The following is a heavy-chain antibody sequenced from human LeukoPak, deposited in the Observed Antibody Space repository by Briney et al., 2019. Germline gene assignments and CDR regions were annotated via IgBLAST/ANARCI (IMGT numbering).Heavy chain of an antibody. Sequence: AGGSLRLSCAASGFTFDDYGMIWVRQAPGKGLEWVGRTRNKANSYTTEYAASVKDRFTMSRDDSKNSVYLQMNSLKTEDTAVYYCARVGNSGGYYYPLDYWGQGTLVTVSS. J-gene: IGHJ4*02. D-gene: IGHD3-22*01. CDR3: ARVGNSGGYYYPLDY. CDR1: GFTFDDYG. CDR2: TRNKANSYTT. V-gene: IGHV3-72*01.